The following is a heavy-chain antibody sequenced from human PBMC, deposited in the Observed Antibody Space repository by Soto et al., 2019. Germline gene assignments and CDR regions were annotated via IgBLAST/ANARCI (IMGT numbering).Heavy chain of an antibody. CDR1: GGSISSYY. Sequence: PSETLSLTCTVSGGSISSYYWSWIRQPPGKGLEWIGYIYYSGSTNYNPSLKSRVTISVDTSKNQFSLKLSSVTAADTAVYYCARGYDFWGYYYYYGMDVWGQGTRVTFSS. D-gene: IGHD3-3*01. CDR2: IYYSGST. CDR3: ARGYDFWGYYYYYGMDV. V-gene: IGHV4-59*01. J-gene: IGHJ6*02.